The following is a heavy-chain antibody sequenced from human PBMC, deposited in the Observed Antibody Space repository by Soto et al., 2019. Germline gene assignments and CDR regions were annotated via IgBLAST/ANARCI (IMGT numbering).Heavy chain of an antibody. CDR1: GGSISSSSYY. CDR3: AITYYYDSSGYYSSDY. V-gene: IGHV4-39*01. D-gene: IGHD3-22*01. J-gene: IGHJ4*02. Sequence: SETLSLTCTVSGGSISSSSYYWGWIRQPPGKGLEWIGSIYYSGSTYYNPSLKSRVTISVDTSKNQFSLKLSSVTAADTAVYYCAITYYYDSSGYYSSDYWGQGTLVTVS. CDR2: IYYSGST.